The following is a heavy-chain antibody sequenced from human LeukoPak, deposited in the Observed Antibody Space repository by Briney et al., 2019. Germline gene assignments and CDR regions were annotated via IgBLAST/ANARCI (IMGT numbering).Heavy chain of an antibody. CDR3: ATDPFTRYGH. Sequence: GGPLRLSCAASGFTVSSNYMSWVRQAPGKGLEWVSVIYSGGNTYYADSVKGRFTISRDNSKNTLFLQMNSLRAEDTAVYYCATDPFTRYGHWGQGTLVTVSS. J-gene: IGHJ4*02. V-gene: IGHV3-66*01. CDR1: GFTVSSNY. D-gene: IGHD1-1*01. CDR2: IYSGGNT.